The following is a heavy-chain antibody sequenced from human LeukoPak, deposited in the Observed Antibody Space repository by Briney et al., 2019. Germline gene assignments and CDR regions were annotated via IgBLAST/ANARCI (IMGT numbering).Heavy chain of an antibody. CDR3: ARIMDHASSGGPFTNYYYYMDV. J-gene: IGHJ6*03. CDR2: IIPIFGTA. Sequence: ASVKVSCEASGGTFSSYAISWVRQAPGQGLEWMGGIIPIFGTANYAQKFQGRVTITADKSTSTAYMELSSLRSEDTAVYYCARIMDHASSGGPFTNYYYYMDVWGKGTTVTVSS. D-gene: IGHD2-8*01. V-gene: IGHV1-69*06. CDR1: GGTFSSYA.